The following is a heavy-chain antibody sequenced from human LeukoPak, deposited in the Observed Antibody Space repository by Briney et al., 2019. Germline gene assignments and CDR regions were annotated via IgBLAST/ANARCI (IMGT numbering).Heavy chain of an antibody. Sequence: ASVKVSCKASGYTFTNYYIHWVRQAPGQGLEWMGWIYPYSGDTNYAQNFQGRVTMTRDTSISTAYMELSSLKSDDTAVYYCARDRNSGSSLDIWGQGTMLTVSS. CDR3: ARDRNSGSSLDI. CDR1: GYTFTNYY. J-gene: IGHJ3*02. CDR2: IYPYSGDT. D-gene: IGHD6-6*01. V-gene: IGHV1-2*02.